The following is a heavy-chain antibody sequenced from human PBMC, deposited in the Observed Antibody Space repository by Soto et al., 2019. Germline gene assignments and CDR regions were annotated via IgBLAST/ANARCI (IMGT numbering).Heavy chain of an antibody. CDR3: ARDGAAAGNYYYYGMDV. V-gene: IGHV3-7*01. CDR2: IKQDGSEK. J-gene: IGHJ6*02. CDR1: GFTFSSYW. D-gene: IGHD6-13*01. Sequence: HPGGSLRLSCAASGFTFSSYWMSWVRQAPGKGLEWVANIKQDGSEKYYVDSVKGRFTISRDNAKNSLYLQMNSLRAEDTAVYYCARDGAAAGNYYYYGMDVWGQGTTVTVSS.